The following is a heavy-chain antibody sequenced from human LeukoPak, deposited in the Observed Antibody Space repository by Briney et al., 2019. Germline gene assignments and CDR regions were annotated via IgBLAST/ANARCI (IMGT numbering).Heavy chain of an antibody. CDR1: GFTFSSYA. CDR3: ASLYLAFLHDMDV. V-gene: IGHV3-30-3*01. Sequence: GGSLRLSCAASGFTFSSYAMHWVRQAPGKGLGWVAVISYDGSNKYYADSVKGRFTISRDNSKNTLYLQMNSLRAEDTAVYYCASLYLAFLHDMDVWGQGTTVTVSS. J-gene: IGHJ6*02. D-gene: IGHD2-8*01. CDR2: ISYDGSNK.